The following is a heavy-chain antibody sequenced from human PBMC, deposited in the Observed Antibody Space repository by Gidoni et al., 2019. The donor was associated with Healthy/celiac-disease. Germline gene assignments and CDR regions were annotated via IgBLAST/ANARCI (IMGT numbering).Heavy chain of an antibody. J-gene: IGHJ3*02. CDR2: ISYDGSNK. V-gene: IGHV3-30-3*01. D-gene: IGHD6-19*01. Sequence: AASGFTFSSYAMHWVRQAPGKGLEWVAVISYDGSNKYYADSVKGRFTISRDNSKNTLYLQMNSLRAEDTAVYYCARVAVAGTRGAFDIWGQGTMVTVSS. CDR1: GFTFSSYA. CDR3: ARVAVAGTRGAFDI.